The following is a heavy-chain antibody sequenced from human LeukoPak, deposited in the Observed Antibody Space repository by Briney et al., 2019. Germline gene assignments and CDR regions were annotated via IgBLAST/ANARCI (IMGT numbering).Heavy chain of an antibody. Sequence: GGSLRLSCAASGFTFSNAWMSWVRQAPGRGLEWVGRIKSKTDGGTTDYAAPVKGRFTISRDDSKNTLYLQMNSLKTEDTAVYYCTTDSELRFLEWSTPHYGMDVWGQGTTVTVSS. CDR3: TTDSELRFLEWSTPHYGMDV. J-gene: IGHJ6*02. CDR1: GFTFSNAW. CDR2: IKSKTDGGTT. D-gene: IGHD3-3*01. V-gene: IGHV3-15*01.